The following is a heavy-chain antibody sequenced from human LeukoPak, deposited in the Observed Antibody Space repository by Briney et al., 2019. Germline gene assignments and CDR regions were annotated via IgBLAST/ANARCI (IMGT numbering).Heavy chain of an antibody. Sequence: GGSLRLSCAASGFTFTGCHIHWVRQAPGKGLEWVALIWYDGSKTYYADSVKGRFTVSRDYSKNTLYLQMSSLRAKDTAVYYCAKDSNDYGDYNYFDFWGQGTLVTVSS. V-gene: IGHV3-33*06. CDR2: IWYDGSKT. J-gene: IGHJ4*02. D-gene: IGHD4-17*01. CDR1: GFTFTGCH. CDR3: AKDSNDYGDYNYFDF.